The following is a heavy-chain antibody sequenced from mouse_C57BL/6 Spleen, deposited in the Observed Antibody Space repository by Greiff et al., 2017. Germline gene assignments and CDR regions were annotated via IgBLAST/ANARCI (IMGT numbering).Heavy chain of an antibody. J-gene: IGHJ3*01. CDR1: GYTFTSYW. Sequence: VQLQQPGAELVRPGTSVKLSCKASGYTFTSYWMHWVKQRPGQGLEWIGVIDPSDSYTNYNQKFKSKATLTVDKSSSTAYMQLSSLTSEDSAVYYCTRDWDVRAFAYWRQGTLVTVSA. D-gene: IGHD4-1*01. V-gene: IGHV1-59*01. CDR3: TRDWDVRAFAY. CDR2: IDPSDSYT.